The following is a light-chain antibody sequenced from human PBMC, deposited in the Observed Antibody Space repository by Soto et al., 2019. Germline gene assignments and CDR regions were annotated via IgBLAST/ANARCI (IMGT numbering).Light chain of an antibody. V-gene: IGKV1-5*01. CDR3: QQYNSFSLT. CDR1: QSFNNW. CDR2: AAS. Sequence: DIQMTQSPSTLSASVGDRVTITCRASQSFNNWVAWYQQKPGKAPKLLIYAASTLESGVPSRFSGSASGTAFTLTISNLQPDDFATYHCQQYNSFSLTFGQGTKVEVK. J-gene: IGKJ1*01.